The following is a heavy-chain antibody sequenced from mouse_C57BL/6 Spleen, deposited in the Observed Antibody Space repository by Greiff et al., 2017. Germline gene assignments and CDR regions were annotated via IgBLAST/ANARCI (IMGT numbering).Heavy chain of an antibody. CDR3: ARGLLYYYAMDY. D-gene: IGHD2-3*01. CDR2: IHPNSGST. Sequence: VQLQQPGAELVKPGASVKLSCKASGYTFTSYWMHWVKQRPGQGLEWIGMIHPNSGSTNYNEKFKSKATLTVDKSSSTAYMQLSSLTSADSAVYYCARGLLYYYAMDYWGQGTSVTVSS. V-gene: IGHV1-64*01. CDR1: GYTFTSYW. J-gene: IGHJ4*01.